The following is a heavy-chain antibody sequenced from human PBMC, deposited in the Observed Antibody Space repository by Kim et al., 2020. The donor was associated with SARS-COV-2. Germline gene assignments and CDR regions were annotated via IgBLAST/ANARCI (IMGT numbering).Heavy chain of an antibody. V-gene: IGHV3-53*01. J-gene: IGHJ1*01. D-gene: IGHD6-19*01. CDR3: ARDLGDSGWHRFGY. Sequence: ADSVKGRFTVSRDNTKNILYIQMNGLRAEDTAVYYCARDLGDSGWHRFGYWDQRTLVPVSS.